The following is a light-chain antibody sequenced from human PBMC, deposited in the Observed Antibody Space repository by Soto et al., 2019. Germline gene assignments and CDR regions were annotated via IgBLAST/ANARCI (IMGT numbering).Light chain of an antibody. J-gene: IGLJ2*01. CDR3: AAWDDSLNGVI. Sequence: QSVLTQPPSASGTPGQRVTISCSGSISSIGSNTVNWYQQLPGTAPKLLMYRNNQRPSGVPDRFSGSKSGTSASLAISGLQSEDEADYYCAAWDDSLNGVIFGGGTKVTVL. CDR1: ISSIGSNT. V-gene: IGLV1-44*01. CDR2: RNN.